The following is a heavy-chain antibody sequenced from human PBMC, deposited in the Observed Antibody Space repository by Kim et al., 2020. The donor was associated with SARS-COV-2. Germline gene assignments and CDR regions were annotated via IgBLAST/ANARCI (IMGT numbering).Heavy chain of an antibody. D-gene: IGHD2-21*01. CDR3: AKDRGDWAFDY. Sequence: TSYAECVKGLCTISSDNSKNSLYRHMNGLGTEDTALYYCAKDRGDWAFDYWGQGTLVTVSS. V-gene: IGHV3-43*01. J-gene: IGHJ4*02. CDR2: T.